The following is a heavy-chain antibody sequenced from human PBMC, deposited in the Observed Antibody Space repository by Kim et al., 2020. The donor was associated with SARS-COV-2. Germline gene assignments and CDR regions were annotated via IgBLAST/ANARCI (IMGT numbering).Heavy chain of an antibody. Sequence: SETLSLTCAVYGGSFSGYYWSWIRQPPGKGLEWIAEIDHSGRTHYNPSLKSRVTIPADTSKNQFSLKLNSVTSADTAVYYCTRGPIPRGLSDSCGQGTLV. CDR1: GGSFSGYY. V-gene: IGHV4-34*01. J-gene: IGHJ1*01. CDR3: TRGPIPRGLSDS. CDR2: IDHSGRT. D-gene: IGHD2-2*02.